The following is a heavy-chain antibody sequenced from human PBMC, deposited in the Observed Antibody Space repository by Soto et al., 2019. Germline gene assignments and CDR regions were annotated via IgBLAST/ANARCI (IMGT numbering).Heavy chain of an antibody. Sequence: SETLSLTCTVSGGSIGRTTYYWGWIRQPPGQGLEWIGTIYYSGATYYNPSLKSRLTISVDTSKNQFSLKLTSVTAADTAVYYCARQVPAAIRLGWFDPWGQGTLVTVSS. D-gene: IGHD2-2*02. CDR1: GGSIGRTTYY. CDR3: ARQVPAAIRLGWFDP. CDR2: IYYSGAT. J-gene: IGHJ5*02. V-gene: IGHV4-39*01.